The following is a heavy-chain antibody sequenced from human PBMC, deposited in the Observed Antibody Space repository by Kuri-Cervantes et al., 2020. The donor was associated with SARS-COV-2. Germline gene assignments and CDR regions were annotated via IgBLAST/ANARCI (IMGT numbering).Heavy chain of an antibody. J-gene: IGHJ5*02. V-gene: IGHV1-69*04. CDR1: EGSLNTYA. Sequence: SVKVSCKASEGSLNTYAISWVRQAPGQGLEWMGRIIPILGIANYAQKFQGRVTITADKSTSTAYMELSSLRSEDTAVYYCARVIRGSYHNWFDPWGQGTLVTVSS. D-gene: IGHD3-16*02. CDR3: ARVIRGSYHNWFDP. CDR2: IIPILGIA.